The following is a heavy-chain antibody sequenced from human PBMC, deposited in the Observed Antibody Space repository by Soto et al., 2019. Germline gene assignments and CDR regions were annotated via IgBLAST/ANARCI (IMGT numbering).Heavy chain of an antibody. CDR3: ARDLRIDSSGWQSYFYYYYGMDV. V-gene: IGHV1-18*01. CDR1: GYTFSSNG. Sequence: QVQLVQSGAEVKKPGAPVKVSCKASGYTFSSNGISWVRQAPGQGLEWMGWISGHNGDTNYAQKFQGRVTMTTDTSTSTAYMELRSLKSDDTAVYYCARDLRIDSSGWQSYFYYYYGMDVWGQGTTVTVSS. D-gene: IGHD6-19*01. CDR2: ISGHNGDT. J-gene: IGHJ6*02.